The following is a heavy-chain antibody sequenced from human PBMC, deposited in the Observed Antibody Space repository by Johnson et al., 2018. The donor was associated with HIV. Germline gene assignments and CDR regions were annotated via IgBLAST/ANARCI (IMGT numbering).Heavy chain of an antibody. V-gene: IGHV3-23*04. CDR3: AKALRGHSSSSFDAFDI. CDR2: FSGSGGST. J-gene: IGHJ3*02. Sequence: VQLVESGGGVVQPGRSLRLSCAASGFTFSSYAISWVRQAPGKGLEWVSAFSGSGGSTYYADSVKGRFTISRDNSKNTLYLQMNSLRAEDTAVYYCAKALRGHSSSSFDAFDIWGQGTMVTVSS. D-gene: IGHD6-6*01. CDR1: GFTFSSYA.